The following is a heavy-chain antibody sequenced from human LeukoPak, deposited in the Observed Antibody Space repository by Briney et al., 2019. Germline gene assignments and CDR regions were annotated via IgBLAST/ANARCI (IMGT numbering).Heavy chain of an antibody. CDR1: GDSISSFY. D-gene: IGHD1-26*01. J-gene: IGHJ4*02. V-gene: IGHV4-59*01. Sequence: SETLSLTCTVSGDSISSFYWTWIRQPPGKGLEWIGYIYYSGSTNYNPSLKSRVTMSVDTSKDQFSLKLSSVTAADTAVYYCASGSIVGVLWGWGQGTLVTVSS. CDR3: ASGSIVGVLWG. CDR2: IYYSGST.